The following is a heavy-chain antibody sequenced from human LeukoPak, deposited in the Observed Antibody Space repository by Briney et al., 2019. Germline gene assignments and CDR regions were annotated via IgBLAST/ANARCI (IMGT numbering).Heavy chain of an antibody. V-gene: IGHV4-59*01. Sequence: SETPSLTCTVSGASISSSYWSWIRQPPGERLEWIGFIYYNGNTNSNPSLKSRVTISADTSKNQFSLKLTSVTAADTAVYYCVRGNYDNRGYSNAFDIWGQGTMVTVSS. D-gene: IGHD3-22*01. J-gene: IGHJ3*02. CDR3: VRGNYDNRGYSNAFDI. CDR1: GASISSSY. CDR2: IYYNGNT.